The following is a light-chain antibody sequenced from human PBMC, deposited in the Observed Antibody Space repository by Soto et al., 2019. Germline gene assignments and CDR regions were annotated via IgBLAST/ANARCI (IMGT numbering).Light chain of an antibody. CDR2: DVS. CDR3: SSYTSSSPLV. J-gene: IGLJ2*01. V-gene: IGLV2-14*01. CDR1: SSDIGAYNY. Sequence: QSVLTQPASVSGSPGQSITISCTGTSSDIGAYNYVSWYQQHPGKAPELMFYDVSNRPSGVSNRFSGSKSGNTASLTISGLQAEDEADYYCSSYTSSSPLVFGGGTKLTVL.